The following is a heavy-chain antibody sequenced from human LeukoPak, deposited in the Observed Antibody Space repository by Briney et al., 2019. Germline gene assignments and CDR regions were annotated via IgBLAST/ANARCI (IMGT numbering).Heavy chain of an antibody. CDR3: AKCGSSVLWFGGVDY. Sequence: PGGSLRLSCAASGFTFSSYGMHWVRQAPGKGLEWVAVISYDGSNKYYADSVKGRFTISRDNSKNTLYLQMNSLRAEDTAVYYCAKCGSSVLWFGGVDYWGQGTLVTVSS. J-gene: IGHJ4*02. CDR1: GFTFSSYG. CDR2: ISYDGSNK. V-gene: IGHV3-30*18. D-gene: IGHD3-10*01.